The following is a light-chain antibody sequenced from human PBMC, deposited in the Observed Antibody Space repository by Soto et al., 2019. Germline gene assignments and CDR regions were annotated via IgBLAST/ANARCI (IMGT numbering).Light chain of an antibody. CDR1: SKEIVCYNY. V-gene: IGLV2-14*03. CDR3: SSYTTSNTRQIV. Sequence: QSVLTQPASVSGSPGQWITISCTGTSKEIVCYNYVSWYQHHPGKAPKLMIFDVSNRPSGVSNRFSGSKSGNTASLTISGLQPEDEADYYCSSYTTSNTRQIVFGTGTKVTVL. CDR2: DVS. J-gene: IGLJ1*01.